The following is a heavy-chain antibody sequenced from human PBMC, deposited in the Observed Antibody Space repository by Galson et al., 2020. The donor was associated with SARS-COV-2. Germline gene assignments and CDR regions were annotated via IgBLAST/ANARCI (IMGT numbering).Heavy chain of an antibody. CDR2: INQDGSEK. Sequence: TGGSLTLSCAASGFSFSNFWMTWVRQAPGKGLEWVANINQDGSEKYNVDSVMGRFTISRDNAKNSLFLLMGSLRDEDTAVYYCARPSSDYDWWGVLDIWGQGTMVTVSS. V-gene: IGHV3-7*01. CDR1: GFSFSNFW. D-gene: IGHD2-8*02. J-gene: IGHJ3*02. CDR3: ARPSSDYDWWGVLDI.